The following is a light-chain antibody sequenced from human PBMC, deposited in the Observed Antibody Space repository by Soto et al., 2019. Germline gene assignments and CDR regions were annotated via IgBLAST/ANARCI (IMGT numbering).Light chain of an antibody. V-gene: IGLV2-18*02. CDR3: SSFTGSGTVV. Sequence: QSVLTQPPSVSGSPGQSVTISCTGTSSDVGRYNRVSWYQQPPGTAPKLMIYEVTNRPSGVPDRFSGSKSGNTASLTISGLQAEDEADYYCSSFTGSGTVVFGGGTKVTVL. CDR2: EVT. J-gene: IGLJ3*02. CDR1: SSDVGRYNR.